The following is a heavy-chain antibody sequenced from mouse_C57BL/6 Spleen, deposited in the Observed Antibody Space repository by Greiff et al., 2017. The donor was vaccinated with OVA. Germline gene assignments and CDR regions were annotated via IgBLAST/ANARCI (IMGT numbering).Heavy chain of an antibody. V-gene: IGHV1-69*01. Sequence: QVQLQQPGAELVMPGASVKLSCKASGYTFTSYWMHWVKQRPGQGLEWIGEIDPSDSYTKYNQKFKGKSTLTVDKSSSTAYMQLSSLTSEDSAVYYCARGATVVATGYFEVWGTGTTVTVSS. CDR2: IDPSDSYT. CDR1: GYTFTSYW. J-gene: IGHJ1*03. CDR3: ARGATVVATGYFEV. D-gene: IGHD1-1*01.